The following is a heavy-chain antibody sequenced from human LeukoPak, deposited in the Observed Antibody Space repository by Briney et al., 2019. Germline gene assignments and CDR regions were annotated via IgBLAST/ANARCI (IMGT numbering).Heavy chain of an antibody. CDR2: IHSGDSTT. V-gene: IGHV3-11*04. J-gene: IGHJ4*02. CDR1: GFIFTNYN. CDR3: ARGGEMVPAAIFDY. Sequence: PGGSLRLSCAASGFIFTNYNLNWVRQAPGKGLEWISYIHSGDSTTYYADSVKGRFTISRDNAKNSLYLQMNSLRAEDTAVYYCARGGEMVPAAIFDYWGQGTLVTVSS. D-gene: IGHD2-2*01.